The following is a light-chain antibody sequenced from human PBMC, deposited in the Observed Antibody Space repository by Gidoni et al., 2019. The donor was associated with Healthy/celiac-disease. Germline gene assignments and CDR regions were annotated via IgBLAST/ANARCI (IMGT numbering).Light chain of an antibody. CDR1: QIVSSSY. CDR3: QQYGSSPFT. Sequence: IVLTRSPATLSLSPGERATLSCGASQIVSSSYLAWYQQKPGLAPRLLIYDASSRATGIPDRFSGSGSGTDFTLTISRLEPEDFAVYYCQQYGSSPFTFGPGTKVDIK. CDR2: DAS. J-gene: IGKJ3*01. V-gene: IGKV3D-20*01.